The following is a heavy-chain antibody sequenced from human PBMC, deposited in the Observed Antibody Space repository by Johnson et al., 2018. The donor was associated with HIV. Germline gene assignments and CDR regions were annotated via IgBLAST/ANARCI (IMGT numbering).Heavy chain of an antibody. CDR3: AKPPSMGADAFDI. Sequence: QVQLVESGGGVVQPGRSLRLSCAASGFTFSSYALHWVRQAPGKGLEWVAVISYDGGNKYYADSLRGRFNISRDNPKNTLYLQMNSLRAEDTGVYYCAKPPSMGADAFDIWGQGTMVTVSS. CDR2: ISYDGGNK. CDR1: GFTFSSYA. V-gene: IGHV3-30*18. D-gene: IGHD3-16*01. J-gene: IGHJ3*02.